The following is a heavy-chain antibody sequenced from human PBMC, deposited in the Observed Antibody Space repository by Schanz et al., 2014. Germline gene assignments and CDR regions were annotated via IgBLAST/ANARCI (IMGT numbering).Heavy chain of an antibody. CDR1: GFTLSSYA. CDR2: ISYDGSNK. J-gene: IGHJ4*02. V-gene: IGHV3-30*14. Sequence: QVQLVESGGGVVQPGGSLRLSCAAYGFTLSSYAMHWVRQAPGKGLEWVAVISYDGSNKYYADSVRGRFTISRDRFQNTLYLRMSSLRAEDTAVYYCARPRFDYGEVDYWGQGTLVTVSS. D-gene: IGHD4-17*01. CDR3: ARPRFDYGEVDY.